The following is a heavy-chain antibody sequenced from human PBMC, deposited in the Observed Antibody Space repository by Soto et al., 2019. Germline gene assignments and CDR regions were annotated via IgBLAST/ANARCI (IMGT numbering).Heavy chain of an antibody. Sequence: QVQLVQSGAEVKKPGSSVKVSCKSSGGTFSSYAISWVRQAPGQGLEWMGGIIPIFGTADYAQKFQCRVTISTXGXSSSAYRELSSLSSEDTAVYYCASSAMDHYYSGMDVWGQGTTVTVSS. V-gene: IGHV1-69*05. CDR2: IIPIFGTA. CDR1: GGTFSSYA. D-gene: IGHD5-18*01. J-gene: IGHJ6*02. CDR3: ASSAMDHYYSGMDV.